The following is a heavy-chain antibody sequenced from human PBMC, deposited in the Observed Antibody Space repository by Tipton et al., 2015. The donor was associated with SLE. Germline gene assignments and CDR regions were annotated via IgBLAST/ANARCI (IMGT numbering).Heavy chain of an antibody. CDR3: ARVGDWALYWLHP. Sequence: SLRLSCSASGFTIGDYWMHWVRQAPGKGLVWVSRINSDGYTTHYADSVRGRFTILRDNAKNTLYLQMNSLRAEDTAVYYCARVGDWALYWLHPWGQGTLVSVSS. J-gene: IGHJ5*02. CDR1: GFTIGDYW. V-gene: IGHV3-74*01. CDR2: INSDGYTT. D-gene: IGHD3/OR15-3a*01.